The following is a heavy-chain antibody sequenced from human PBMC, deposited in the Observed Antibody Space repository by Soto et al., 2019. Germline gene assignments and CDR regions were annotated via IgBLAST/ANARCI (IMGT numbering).Heavy chain of an antibody. CDR2: IYYSGST. D-gene: IGHD1-26*01. V-gene: IGHV4-61*01. Sequence: SETLSLTCTVSGGSVSSGSYYWSWIRQPPGKGLEWIGYIYYSGSTNYNPSLKSRVTISVDTSKNQFSLKLSSVTAADTAVYYCARVGSGSYWGFLGMDVWGQGTTVTVSS. CDR1: GGSVSSGSYY. J-gene: IGHJ6*02. CDR3: ARVGSGSYWGFLGMDV.